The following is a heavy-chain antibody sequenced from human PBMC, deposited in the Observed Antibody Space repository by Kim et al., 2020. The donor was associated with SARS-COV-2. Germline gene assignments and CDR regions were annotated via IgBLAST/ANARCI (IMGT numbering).Heavy chain of an antibody. D-gene: IGHD3-22*01. CDR3: ARGHTYYYDSSGYYFDY. J-gene: IGHJ4*02. Sequence: VKGRFTINRDNSKSRLYLQMNSLRAEDTAVYYCARGHTYYYDSSGYYFDYWGQGTLVTVSS. V-gene: IGHV3-66*01.